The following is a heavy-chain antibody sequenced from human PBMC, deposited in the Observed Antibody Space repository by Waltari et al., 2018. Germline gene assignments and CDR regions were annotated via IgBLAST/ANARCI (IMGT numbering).Heavy chain of an antibody. CDR3: ARVQGDGYNYGYYYYYGMDV. CDR1: GGSISSYY. D-gene: IGHD5-12*01. J-gene: IGHJ6*02. Sequence: LTCTVSGGSISSYYWSWIRQPPGKGLEWIGYIYYSGSTNYNPSLKSRVTISVDTSKNQFSLKLSSVTTADTAVYYCARVQGDGYNYGYYYYYGMDVWGQGTTVTVSS. V-gene: IGHV4-59*01. CDR2: IYYSGST.